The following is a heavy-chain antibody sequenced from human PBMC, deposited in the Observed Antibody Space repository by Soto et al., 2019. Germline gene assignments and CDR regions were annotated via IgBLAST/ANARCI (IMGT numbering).Heavy chain of an antibody. Sequence: GASVKVSCKASGYTFTSYGISWVRQAPGQGLEWMGWISAYNGNTNYAQKLQGRVTMTTDTSTSTAYMELRSLRSDDTAVYYCARMASSDDFWSGYYSQGWMYYYYGMDVCGQGTTVTVSS. CDR3: ARMASSDDFWSGYYSQGWMYYYYGMDV. CDR1: GYTFTSYG. J-gene: IGHJ6*02. CDR2: ISAYNGNT. D-gene: IGHD3-3*01. V-gene: IGHV1-18*01.